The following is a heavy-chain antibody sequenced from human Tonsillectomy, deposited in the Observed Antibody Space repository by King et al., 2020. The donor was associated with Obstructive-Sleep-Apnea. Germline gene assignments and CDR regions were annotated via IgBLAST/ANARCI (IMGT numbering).Heavy chain of an antibody. CDR3: AKANRYMVGATYYFDY. Sequence: VQLVESGGGLVQPGGSLRLSCAASGFTFSSYAMSWVRQAPGKGLEWVSAISGSGGSTYYADSLKGRFTISRDNSKNTRYLQMNSLRAEDTAVYYCAKANRYMVGATYYFDYWGQGTLVTVSS. J-gene: IGHJ4*02. V-gene: IGHV3-23*04. CDR1: GFTFSSYA. D-gene: IGHD1-26*01. CDR2: ISGSGGST.